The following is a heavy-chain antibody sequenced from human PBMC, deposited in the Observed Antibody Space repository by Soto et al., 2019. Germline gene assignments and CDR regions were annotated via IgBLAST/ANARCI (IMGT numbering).Heavy chain of an antibody. V-gene: IGHV1-18*04. CDR3: ARETSVGATYYYYYGMDV. Sequence: ASVKVSCKASGYTFTSYGISWVRQAPGQGLEWMGWISAYNGNTNYAQKLQGRVTMTTDTSTSTAYMGLRSLRSDDTAVYYCARETSVGATYYYYYGMDVWGQGTTVTVSS. J-gene: IGHJ6*02. CDR1: GYTFTSYG. D-gene: IGHD1-26*01. CDR2: ISAYNGNT.